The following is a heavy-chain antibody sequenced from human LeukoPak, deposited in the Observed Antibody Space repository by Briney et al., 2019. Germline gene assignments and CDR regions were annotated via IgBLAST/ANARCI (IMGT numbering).Heavy chain of an antibody. J-gene: IGHJ6*02. CDR3: ARGRVVVTSMTPVEYHYSGLDV. CDR1: GGSISSYY. V-gene: IGHV4-34*01. Sequence: PSETLSLTCTVSGGSISSYYWSWIRQSPGKGLEWIGEITHSGTTNYNPSLKSRVTISADTSKNQFSLNLTSATAADTAVYYCARGRVVVTSMTPVEYHYSGLDVWGQGTTVTVSS. D-gene: IGHD2-21*02. CDR2: ITHSGTT.